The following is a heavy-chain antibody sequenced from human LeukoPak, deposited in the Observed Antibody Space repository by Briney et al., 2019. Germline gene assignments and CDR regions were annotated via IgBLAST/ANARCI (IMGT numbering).Heavy chain of an antibody. CDR2: VYYRGNT. Sequence: PSETVSLTCIVSGGSISGSYWSWIRQPPGKGLEWIGYVYYRGNTNYNPSLKSRVTISVDMSKNQFSLKLRSVTAVDSAVYYCARTGYSSDYYGMDVWGQGTTVTVS. V-gene: IGHV4-59*01. CDR1: GGSISGSY. CDR3: ARTGYSSDYYGMDV. D-gene: IGHD6-19*01. J-gene: IGHJ6*02.